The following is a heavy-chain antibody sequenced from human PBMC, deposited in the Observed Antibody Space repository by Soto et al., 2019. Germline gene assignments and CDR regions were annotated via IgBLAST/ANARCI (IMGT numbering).Heavy chain of an antibody. CDR1: GYTFTSYG. D-gene: IGHD2-21*02. CDR2: ISAYNGNT. J-gene: IGHJ6*02. Sequence: ASVKVSCKASGYTFTSYGISWVRQAPGQGLEWMGWISAYNGNTNYAQKLQGRVTMTTDTSTSTAYMELRSLRSDDTAVYYCARLRYCGGDCYSGYYYGMDVWGQGTTVTRLL. V-gene: IGHV1-18*01. CDR3: ARLRYCGGDCYSGYYYGMDV.